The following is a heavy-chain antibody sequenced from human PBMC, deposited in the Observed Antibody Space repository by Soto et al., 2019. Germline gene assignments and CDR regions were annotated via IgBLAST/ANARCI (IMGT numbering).Heavy chain of an antibody. CDR3: ARGYCSGGICYTKDAGDI. CDR1: GYSISSSNW. CDR2: IYYSGST. Sequence: QVQLQESGPGLVKPSDTLSLTCAVSGYSISSSNWWGWIRQPPGKGLEWIGYIYYSGSTYYNPSLKRRVTMSVDTYKNQFSLKLSSVTAVDTAVYYCARGYCSGGICYTKDAGDIWGQGTMVTVSS. D-gene: IGHD2-15*01. J-gene: IGHJ3*02. V-gene: IGHV4-28*01.